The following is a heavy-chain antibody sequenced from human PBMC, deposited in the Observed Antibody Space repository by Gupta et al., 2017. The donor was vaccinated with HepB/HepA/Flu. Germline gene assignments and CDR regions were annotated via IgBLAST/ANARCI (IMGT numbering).Heavy chain of an antibody. Sequence: EVQLVESGGGLVQPGGSLRLSCAASGFTFSTYGMKWVRQAPGKGLEWVSYISSGSITINYADSVKGRFTISRDNAKNSLYLLMNSLRDEDTAVYYCVREMCDGGGCPGDYWGQGAQVTVSS. D-gene: IGHD2-15*01. CDR3: VREMCDGGGCPGDY. J-gene: IGHJ4*02. CDR1: GFTFSTYG. V-gene: IGHV3-48*02. CDR2: ISSGSITI.